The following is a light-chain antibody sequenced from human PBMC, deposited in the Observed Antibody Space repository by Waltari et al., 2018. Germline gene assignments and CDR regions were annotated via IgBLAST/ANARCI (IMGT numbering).Light chain of an antibody. CDR1: SGLSSNV. J-gene: IGLJ3*02. V-gene: IGLV4-69*01. CDR3: QTGGHGTWV. Sequence: QLVLTQSPSASASLGASVQLTCTLSSGLSSNVIAWLQQQPEKGPRYLMKVTSDGSHSKGDEIPDRFSGSSSGAERYLTISSLQSEDEADYYCQTGGHGTWVFGGGTKLTVL. CDR2: VTSDGSH.